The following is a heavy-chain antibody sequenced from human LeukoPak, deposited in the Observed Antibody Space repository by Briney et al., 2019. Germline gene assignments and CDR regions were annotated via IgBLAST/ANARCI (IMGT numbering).Heavy chain of an antibody. CDR1: GFIISSYA. CDR3: ARDRRGVL. V-gene: IGHV3-23*01. Sequence: GGSLRLSCAASGFIISSYAMSWVRQAPGKGLEWVSGISGSGGSTNYADSVKGRFTISRDNSKNTLYLQMNSLRAEDTAVYYCARDRRGVLWGQGTLVTVSS. J-gene: IGHJ4*02. CDR2: ISGSGGST. D-gene: IGHD3-10*01.